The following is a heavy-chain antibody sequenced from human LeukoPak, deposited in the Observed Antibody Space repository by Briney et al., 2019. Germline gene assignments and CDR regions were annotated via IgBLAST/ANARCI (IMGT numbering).Heavy chain of an antibody. J-gene: IGHJ4*02. CDR2: ISGSGGST. CDR3: AKDSGIAVAGTMYGY. Sequence: GGSLRLSCAASGFTFSSYAMSWVRQAPGKGPEWVSAISGSGGSTYYADSVKGRFTISRDNSKNTLYLQMNSLRAEDTAVYYCAKDSGIAVAGTMYGYWGQGTLVTVSS. D-gene: IGHD6-19*01. CDR1: GFTFSSYA. V-gene: IGHV3-23*01.